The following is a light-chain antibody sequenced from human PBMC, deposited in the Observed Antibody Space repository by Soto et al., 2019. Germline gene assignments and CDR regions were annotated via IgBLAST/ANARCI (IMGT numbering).Light chain of an antibody. CDR3: QEYSKWPLFT. V-gene: IGKV3-15*01. J-gene: IGKJ3*01. Sequence: EMVVTQSPGILSVSPGDRATRSCRASHSVGRNLAWYQQKPGQAPTLLIYAASTRATGLPARFSGSGSGTDFTLTISSLQSEDFAVYYCQEYSKWPLFTFGPGTRVDIK. CDR1: HSVGRN. CDR2: AAS.